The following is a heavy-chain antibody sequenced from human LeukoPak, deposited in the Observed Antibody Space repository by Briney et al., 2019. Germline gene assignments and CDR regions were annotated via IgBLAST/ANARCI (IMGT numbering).Heavy chain of an antibody. V-gene: IGHV4-59*01. CDR1: GGSISSYY. J-gene: IGHJ4*02. CDR3: AREGEYGHGPLDY. D-gene: IGHD3-16*01. Sequence: SETLSLTCTVSGGSISSYYWSWIRQPPGKGLEWIGYIYYSGSTHCNPSLKTRVTISVDTSKNQFSLKLSSVTAADTAVYYCAREGEYGHGPLDYWGQGTLVTVSS. CDR2: IYYSGST.